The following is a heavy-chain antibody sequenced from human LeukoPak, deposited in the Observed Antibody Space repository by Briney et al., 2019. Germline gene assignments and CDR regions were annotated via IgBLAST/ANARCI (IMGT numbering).Heavy chain of an antibody. D-gene: IGHD1-26*01. V-gene: IGHV1-3*01. J-gene: IGHJ6*04. Sequence: GASVKVSCKASGYTFTSYAMRWVRQAPGQRLEWMGWINAGNGNTKYSQKFQGRVTITRDTSASTAYMELSSLRSEDTAVYYCARSQYGNGRNYYYGMDVWGKGTTVTVSS. CDR2: INAGNGNT. CDR1: GYTFTSYA. CDR3: ARSQYGNGRNYYYGMDV.